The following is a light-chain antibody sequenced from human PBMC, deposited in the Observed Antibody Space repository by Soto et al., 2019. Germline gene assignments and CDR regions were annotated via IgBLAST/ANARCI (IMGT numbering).Light chain of an antibody. J-gene: IGKJ2*01. CDR1: QSVIRNY. Sequence: ESVLTQSPGTLSLSPGERATLSCRTSQSVIRNYLAWYQQTPGRSPRLLIYGASNRATGLPDRFSGSGSGTDFTVTISELEAEDFAVDYCQKYDTAPYTFGQGTMLEIK. CDR3: QKYDTAPYT. V-gene: IGKV3-20*01. CDR2: GAS.